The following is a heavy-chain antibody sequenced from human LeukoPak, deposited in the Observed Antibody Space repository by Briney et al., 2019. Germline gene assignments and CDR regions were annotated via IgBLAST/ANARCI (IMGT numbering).Heavy chain of an antibody. V-gene: IGHV4-34*01. CDR1: GVSFSGYY. J-gene: IGHJ4*02. CDR3: ARQAAGYCSGGSCSGDY. Sequence: SETLSLTCAVYGVSFSGYYWSWIRQPPGKGLEWIGEINHSGSTNYNPSLKSRVTLSVDTSKNQLSLKLSSVTAADTAVYYCARQAAGYCSGGSCSGDYWGQGTLVTVSS. D-gene: IGHD2-15*01. CDR2: INHSGST.